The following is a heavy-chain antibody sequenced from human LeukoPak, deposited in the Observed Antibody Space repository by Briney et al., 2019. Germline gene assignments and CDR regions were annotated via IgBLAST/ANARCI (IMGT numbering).Heavy chain of an antibody. CDR1: GGSISNYY. Sequence: SETLSLTCTVSGGSISNYYWSWIRQPPEKGLEWIGYIYNSGSTNYNPSLKSRVTISVDTSKNQFSLKLSSVTAADTAVYYCARVNVLRFLEWSAWFDPWGQGTLVTVSS. J-gene: IGHJ5*02. CDR3: ARVNVLRFLEWSAWFDP. CDR2: IYNSGST. D-gene: IGHD3-3*01. V-gene: IGHV4-59*08.